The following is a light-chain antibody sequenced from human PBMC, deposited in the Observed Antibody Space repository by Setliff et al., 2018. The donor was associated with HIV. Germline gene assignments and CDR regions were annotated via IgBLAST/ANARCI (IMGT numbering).Light chain of an antibody. V-gene: IGLV2-8*01. CDR2: EVT. CDR3: QSSDNILSVSV. CDR1: SSDVGGYNY. Sequence: QSALAQPPSASGSPGQSVTISCTGTSSDVGGYNYVSWYQQHPGKAPKLMIYEVTERPSGVPDRFSGSKSGTSASLAIAGLQPEDEADYYCQSSDNILSVSVFGGGTKVTVL. J-gene: IGLJ2*01.